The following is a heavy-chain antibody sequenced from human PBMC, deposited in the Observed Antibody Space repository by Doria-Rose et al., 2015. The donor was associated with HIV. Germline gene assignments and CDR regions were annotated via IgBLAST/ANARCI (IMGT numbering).Heavy chain of an antibody. CDR2: VFYSGST. Sequence: WSWIRQPPGKGLEWIGCVFYSGSTNYNPSLKRRVTISLDTSKNQFSLNLNSVTAADTAVYYCARSNNWNFNWFDPWGQGTLVTVSS. J-gene: IGHJ5*02. CDR3: ARSNNWNFNWFDP. V-gene: IGHV4-59*01. D-gene: IGHD1-7*01.